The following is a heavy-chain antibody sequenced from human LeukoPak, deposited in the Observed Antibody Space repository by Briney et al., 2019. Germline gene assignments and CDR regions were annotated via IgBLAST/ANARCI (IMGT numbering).Heavy chain of an antibody. CDR2: ISYDGSNK. CDR1: GFTFSSYA. Sequence: GGSLRLSCAASGFTFSSYAMHWVRQAPGKGLEWVAVISYDGSNKYYADSVKGRSTISRDNSKNTLYLQMNSLRAEDTAVYYCARDLTTSIAAAGSPHYWGQGTLVTVSS. V-gene: IGHV3-30-3*01. D-gene: IGHD6-13*01. CDR3: ARDLTTSIAAAGSPHY. J-gene: IGHJ4*02.